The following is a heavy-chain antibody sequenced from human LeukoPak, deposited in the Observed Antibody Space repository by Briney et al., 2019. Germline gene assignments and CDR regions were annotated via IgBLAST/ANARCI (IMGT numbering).Heavy chain of an antibody. D-gene: IGHD1-7*01. J-gene: IGHJ4*02. CDR1: GFTVSSNY. CDR2: IYSGGST. Sequence: GGSLRLSCAASGFTVSSNYMSWVRQAPGKGLEWVSVIYSGGSTYYADSVKGRFTISRDNSKNTLYLQMNSLRAEDTAVYYCARDKEELELPGYWGQGTLVTVSS. CDR3: ARDKEELELPGY. V-gene: IGHV3-66*01.